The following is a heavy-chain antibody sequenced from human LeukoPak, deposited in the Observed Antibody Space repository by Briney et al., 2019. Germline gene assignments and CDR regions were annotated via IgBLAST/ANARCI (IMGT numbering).Heavy chain of an antibody. J-gene: IGHJ4*02. CDR3: AREGNRSSDSSASYPLDY. D-gene: IGHD1-26*01. Sequence: ASVKVSCKASGDTFSSNDINWVRQATGQGLEWMGWMNPHSGNTGYAQKFQGRVTITRNSSISTAYMELSGLRSEDTAVYYCAREGNRSSDSSASYPLDYWGQGTLVTVSS. V-gene: IGHV1-8*01. CDR1: GDTFSSND. CDR2: MNPHSGNT.